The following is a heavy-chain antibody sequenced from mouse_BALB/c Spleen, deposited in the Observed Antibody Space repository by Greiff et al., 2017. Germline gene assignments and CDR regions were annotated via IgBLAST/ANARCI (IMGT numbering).Heavy chain of an antibody. CDR1: GFTFSDYY. CDR2: ISDGGSYT. D-gene: IGHD2-9*01. Sequence: EVMLVESGGGLVKPGGSLKLSCAASGFTFSDYYMYWVRQTPEKRLEWVATISDGGSYTYYPDSVKGRFTISRDNAKNNLYLQMSSLKSEDTAMYYCARAYYGYDGDYWGQGTTRTVSS. J-gene: IGHJ2*01. CDR3: ARAYYGYDGDY. V-gene: IGHV5-4*02.